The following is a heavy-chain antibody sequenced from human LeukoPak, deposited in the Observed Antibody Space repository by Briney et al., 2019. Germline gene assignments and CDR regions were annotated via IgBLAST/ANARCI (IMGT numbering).Heavy chain of an antibody. Sequence: GGSLRLSCAASVFTFSSYAMSWGREAPGKGLGWVSAISGSGGRTYYADSVKGRFTISRDNSKNTLYLQMNSLRAEDTAVYYCAKVLGMIVVTDAFDIWGQGTVVTVSS. CDR3: AKVLGMIVVTDAFDI. D-gene: IGHD3-22*01. V-gene: IGHV3-23*01. CDR2: ISGSGGRT. J-gene: IGHJ3*02. CDR1: VFTFSSYA.